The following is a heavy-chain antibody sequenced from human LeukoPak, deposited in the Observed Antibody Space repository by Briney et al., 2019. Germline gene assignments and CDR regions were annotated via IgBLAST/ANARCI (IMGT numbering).Heavy chain of an antibody. J-gene: IGHJ3*02. CDR3: ARDRSSNGYCSSTSCYDDAFDI. D-gene: IGHD2-2*03. CDR1: GGSVSSGSYY. CDR2: IYYSGST. Sequence: PSETLSLTCTVSGGSVSSGSYYWSWIRQPPGKGLEWIGYIYYSGSTNYNPSLKSRVTISVDTSKNQFSPKLSSVTAADTAVYYCARDRSSNGYCSSTSCYDDAFDIWGQGTMVTVSS. V-gene: IGHV4-61*01.